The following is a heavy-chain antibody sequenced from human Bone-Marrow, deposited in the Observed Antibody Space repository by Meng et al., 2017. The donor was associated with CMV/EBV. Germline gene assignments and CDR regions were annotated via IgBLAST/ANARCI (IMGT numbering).Heavy chain of an antibody. V-gene: IGHV4-31*02. CDR3: ARLPGSSTNWFDP. CDR1: GGSISRGGYY. D-gene: IGHD6-13*01. J-gene: IGHJ5*02. Sequence: TVSGGSISRGGYYWSWIRQHPGKGLEWIGYIYYSGSTYYNPSLKSRVTISVDTSKNQFSLKLSSVTAADTAVYYCARLPGSSTNWFDPWGQGTLVTVSS. CDR2: IYYSGST.